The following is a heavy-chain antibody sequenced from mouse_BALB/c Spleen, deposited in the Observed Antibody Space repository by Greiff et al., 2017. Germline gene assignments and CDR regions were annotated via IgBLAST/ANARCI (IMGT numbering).Heavy chain of an antibody. Sequence: DVHLVESGGGLVQPGGSLKLSCAASGFTFSSYGMSWVRQTPDKRLELVATINSNGGSTYYPDSVKGRFTISRDNAKNTLYLQMSSLKSEDTAMYYCARDHYYGSSYWYFDVWGAGTTVTVSS. CDR2: INSNGGST. V-gene: IGHV5-6-3*01. CDR3: ARDHYYGSSYWYFDV. D-gene: IGHD1-1*01. J-gene: IGHJ1*01. CDR1: GFTFSSYG.